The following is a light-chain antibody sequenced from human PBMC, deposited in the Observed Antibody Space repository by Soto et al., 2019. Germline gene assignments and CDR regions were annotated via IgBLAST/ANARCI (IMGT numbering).Light chain of an antibody. V-gene: IGKV3-20*01. Sequence: PGERATLSCRASQSVSSSYLAWYQHTPGQAPRLLIYGAYSRAAGIPDRFSGSGSGTDFTLTIRRLEPGDFAVYYCKQYGSSPRTFGQGTRLEIK. CDR2: GAY. J-gene: IGKJ5*01. CDR3: KQYGSSPRT. CDR1: QSVSSSY.